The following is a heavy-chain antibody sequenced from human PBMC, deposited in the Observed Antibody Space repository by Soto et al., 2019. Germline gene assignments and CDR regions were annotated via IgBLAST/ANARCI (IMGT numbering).Heavy chain of an antibody. CDR1: GGSIDYYH. V-gene: IGHV4-59*01. CDR3: ARDSTAGFPYQDIDV. D-gene: IGHD2-2*01. Sequence: PSETLSLTCTVSGGSIDYYHWTWIRQSPGKGLEWLASISDSGTTTYNPSLRSRVSISVATSKNEFFLKLNSVTAADTAVYYCARDSTAGFPYQDIDVWGQGTTVTV. CDR2: ISDSGTT. J-gene: IGHJ6*02.